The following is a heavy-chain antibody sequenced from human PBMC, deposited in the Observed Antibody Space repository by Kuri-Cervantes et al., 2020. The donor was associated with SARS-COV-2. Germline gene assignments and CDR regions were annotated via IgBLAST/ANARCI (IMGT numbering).Heavy chain of an antibody. CDR2: ISSSSDTI. CDR1: GFSFSDYY. D-gene: IGHD1-26*01. Sequence: GESLKISCAGSGFSFSDYYMNWVRQAPGKGLEWISYISSSSDTIYYADSVKGRFTISRDNSKNTVYLQINSLRPEDTAVYYCAGFPEWELLPFDIWGQGTGVTVSS. CDR3: AGFPEWELLPFDI. V-gene: IGHV3-48*01. J-gene: IGHJ3*02.